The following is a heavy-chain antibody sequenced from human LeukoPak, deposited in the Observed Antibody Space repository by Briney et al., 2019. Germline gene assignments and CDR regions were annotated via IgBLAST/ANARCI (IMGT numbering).Heavy chain of an antibody. D-gene: IGHD3-9*01. CDR1: GYTFTSHG. Sequence: ASVKVSCKASGYTFTSHGISWVRQAPGQGLEWMGWISAYNGNTNYAQKLQGRVTMTTDTSTSTAYMELRSLRSDDTAVYYCASDQSLRYFDWAGYYQYFDYWGQGTLVTVSS. CDR3: ASDQSLRYFDWAGYYQYFDY. J-gene: IGHJ4*02. CDR2: ISAYNGNT. V-gene: IGHV1-18*01.